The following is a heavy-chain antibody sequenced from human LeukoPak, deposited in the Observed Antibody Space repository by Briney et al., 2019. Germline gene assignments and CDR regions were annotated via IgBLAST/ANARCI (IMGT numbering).Heavy chain of an antibody. D-gene: IGHD1-26*01. CDR2: IYYSGST. V-gene: IGHV4-59*01. J-gene: IGHJ4*02. CDR1: GGSLSSYY. Sequence: SETLSLTCTVSGGSLSSYYWSWIRQPPGKGLEWIGYIYYSGSTNYNPSLKSRVTISVDTSKNQFSLKLSSVTAADTAVYYCTREPTKVGATGYFDYWGQGTLVTVSS. CDR3: TREPTKVGATGYFDY.